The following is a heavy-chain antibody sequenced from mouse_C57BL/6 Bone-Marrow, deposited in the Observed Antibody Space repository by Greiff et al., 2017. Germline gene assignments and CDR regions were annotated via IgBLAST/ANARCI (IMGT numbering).Heavy chain of an antibody. CDR3: ARAGGGYDYDYFDY. J-gene: IGHJ2*01. Sequence: ESGPGLVKPSQSLSLTCSVTGYSITSGYYWNWIRQFPGNKLEWMGYISYDGSNNYNPYLKNRISITRDTSKNQFFLKLNSVTTEDTATYYGARAGGGYDYDYFDYWGQGTTLTVSS. D-gene: IGHD2-4*01. V-gene: IGHV3-6*01. CDR2: ISYDGSN. CDR1: GYSITSGYY.